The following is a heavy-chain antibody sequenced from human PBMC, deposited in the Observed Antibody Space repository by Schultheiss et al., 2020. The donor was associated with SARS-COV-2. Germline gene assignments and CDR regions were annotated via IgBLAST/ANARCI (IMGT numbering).Heavy chain of an antibody. CDR1: GGSFSGYY. Sequence: SETLSLTCAVYGGSFSGYYWSWIRQPPGKGLEWIGYIYHSGSTNYNPSLKSRVTISVDTSKNQFSLKLSSVTAADTAVYYCARTVVATTRDWYFDLWGRGTLVTVSS. CDR3: ARTVVATTRDWYFDL. V-gene: IGHV4-59*01. J-gene: IGHJ2*01. CDR2: IYHSGST. D-gene: IGHD5-12*01.